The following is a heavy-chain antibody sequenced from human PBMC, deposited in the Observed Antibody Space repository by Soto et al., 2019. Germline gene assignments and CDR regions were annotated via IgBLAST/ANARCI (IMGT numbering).Heavy chain of an antibody. J-gene: IGHJ6*03. D-gene: IGHD2-15*01. CDR3: ATAACSGGSCYLGYYYYYMDV. CDR1: GYTLTELS. V-gene: IGHV1-24*01. Sequence: ASVKVSCKVSGYTLTELSMHWVRQAPGKGLEWMGGFDPEDGETIYAQKFQGRVTMTEDTSTDTAYMELSSLRSEDTAVYYCATAACSGGSCYLGYYYYYMDVWGKGTTVTVS. CDR2: FDPEDGET.